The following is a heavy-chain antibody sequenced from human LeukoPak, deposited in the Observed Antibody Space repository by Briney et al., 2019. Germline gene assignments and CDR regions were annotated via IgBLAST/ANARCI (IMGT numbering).Heavy chain of an antibody. CDR3: ARDHLSLQVLRFLEWLPWDFDY. Sequence: GGSLRLSCAASGFTFSSYGMHWVRQAPGKGLEWVAFIRYDGSNKYYADSVKGRFTISRDNSKNTLYLQMNSLRAEDTALYYCARDHLSLQVLRFLEWLPWDFDYWGQGTLVTVSS. D-gene: IGHD3-3*01. CDR2: IRYDGSNK. CDR1: GFTFSSYG. J-gene: IGHJ4*02. V-gene: IGHV3-30*02.